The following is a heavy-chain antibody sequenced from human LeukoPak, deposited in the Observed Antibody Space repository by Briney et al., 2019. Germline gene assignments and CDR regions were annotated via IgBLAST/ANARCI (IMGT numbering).Heavy chain of an antibody. D-gene: IGHD3-9*01. CDR1: GGTFSSYA. V-gene: IGHV1-69*13. CDR2: IIPIFGTA. Sequence: ASVKVSCKASGGTFSSYAISWVRQAPGQGLKWMGGIIPIFGTANYAQKFQGRVTITADESTSTAYMELSSLRSEDTAVYYCASRNDWGYAFDIWGQGTMVTVSS. J-gene: IGHJ3*02. CDR3: ASRNDWGYAFDI.